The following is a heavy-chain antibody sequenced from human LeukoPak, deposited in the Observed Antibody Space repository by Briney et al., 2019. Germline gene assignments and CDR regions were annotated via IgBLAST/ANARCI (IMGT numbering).Heavy chain of an antibody. Sequence: GASVKVSCKASGYTFTGYYMHWVRQAPGQGLGWMGGIIPIFGTANYAQKFQGRVTITADESTSTAYMELSSLRSDDTAVYYCQAEDSSGYYSSRANNFDYWGQGTLVTVSS. CDR1: GYTFTGYY. J-gene: IGHJ4*02. V-gene: IGHV1-69*13. CDR2: IIPIFGTA. CDR3: QAEDSSGYYSSRANNFDY. D-gene: IGHD3-22*01.